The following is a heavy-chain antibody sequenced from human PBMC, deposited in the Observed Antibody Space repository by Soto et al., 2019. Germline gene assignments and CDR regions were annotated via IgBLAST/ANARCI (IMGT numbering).Heavy chain of an antibody. V-gene: IGHV1-2*04. CDR3: AWGDSTDCSNGVCSFFYNHDMDV. D-gene: IGHD2-8*01. CDR1: GYSFTDYH. CDR2: INPKSGGT. J-gene: IGHJ6*02. Sequence: QVQLVQSGAEVKKPGASVKVSCKASGYSFTDYHIHWVRQAPGQGLEWLGRINPKSGGTSTAQKFQGWVTMTTDTSISTASMELTRLTSDDTAMYYCAWGDSTDCSNGVCSFFYNHDMDVWGQGTTVTVSS.